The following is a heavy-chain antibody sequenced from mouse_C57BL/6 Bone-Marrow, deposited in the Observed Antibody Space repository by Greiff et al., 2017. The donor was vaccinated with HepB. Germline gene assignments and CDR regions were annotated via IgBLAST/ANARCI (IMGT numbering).Heavy chain of an antibody. CDR3: TRRRLVYFDY. CDR2: IDPETGGT. J-gene: IGHJ2*01. D-gene: IGHD4-1*01. CDR1: GYTFTDYD. V-gene: IGHV1-15*01. Sequence: QVQLQQSGAELVRPGASVTLSCKASGYTFTDYDMHWVKQTPVHGLEWIGAIDPETGGTAYNQKFKGKAILTADKSSSTAYMELRSLTSEDSAVYYCTRRRLVYFDYWGQGTTLTVSS.